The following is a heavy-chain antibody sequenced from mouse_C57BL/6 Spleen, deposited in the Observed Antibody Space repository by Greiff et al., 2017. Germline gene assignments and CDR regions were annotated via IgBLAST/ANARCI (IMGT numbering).Heavy chain of an antibody. CDR1: GFTFSSYA. CDR3: ARDRDGYSDY. V-gene: IGHV5-4*01. J-gene: IGHJ2*01. Sequence: EVKLMESGGGLVKPGGSLKLSCAASGFTFSSYAMSWVRQTPEKRLEWVATISDGGNYTYYPDNVKGRFTISRDNAKNNLYLQMSHLKSEDTAMYYCARDRDGYSDYWGQGTTLTVSS. D-gene: IGHD2-3*01. CDR2: ISDGGNYT.